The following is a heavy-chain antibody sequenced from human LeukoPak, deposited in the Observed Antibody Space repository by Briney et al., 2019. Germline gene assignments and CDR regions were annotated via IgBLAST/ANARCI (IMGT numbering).Heavy chain of an antibody. CDR1: GYTLTELS. Sequence: ASVKVSCKVSGYTLTELSMHWVRQAPGKGLEWMGGFDPEDGETTYAQKFQSRVTMTEDTSTDTAYMELSSLRSEDTAVYYCAIHPSVTGLERDFDYWGQGTLVTVSS. V-gene: IGHV1-24*01. CDR3: AIHPSVTGLERDFDY. CDR2: FDPEDGET. J-gene: IGHJ4*02. D-gene: IGHD1-1*01.